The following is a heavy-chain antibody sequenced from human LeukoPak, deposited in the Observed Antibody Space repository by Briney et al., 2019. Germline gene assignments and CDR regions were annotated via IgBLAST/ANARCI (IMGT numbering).Heavy chain of an antibody. Sequence: AESLRLSCAASGFTFSSYWMHWVRQAPGKGLVWVSRISSDGTSTSYADSVKGRFTISRDNAKNTLYLQMNSLRAEDTAVYHCTRVHYGDYVDYWGQGTLVTVSS. CDR1: GFTFSSYW. D-gene: IGHD4-17*01. V-gene: IGHV3-74*01. J-gene: IGHJ4*02. CDR2: ISSDGTST. CDR3: TRVHYGDYVDY.